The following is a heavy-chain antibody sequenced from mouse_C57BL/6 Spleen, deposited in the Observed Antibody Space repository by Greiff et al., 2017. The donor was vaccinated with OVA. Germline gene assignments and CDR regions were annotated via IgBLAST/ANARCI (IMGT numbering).Heavy chain of an antibody. CDR3: ARRYSNSYAMDY. CDR2: IDPSDSYT. J-gene: IGHJ4*01. D-gene: IGHD2-5*01. CDR1: GYTFTSYW. V-gene: IGHV1-69*01. Sequence: QVQLKQSGAELVMPGASVKLSCKASGYTFTSYWMHWVKQRPGQGLEWIGEIDPSDSYTNYNQKFKGKSTLTVDKSSSTAYMQLSSLTSEDSAVYYCARRYSNSYAMDYWGQGTSVTVSS.